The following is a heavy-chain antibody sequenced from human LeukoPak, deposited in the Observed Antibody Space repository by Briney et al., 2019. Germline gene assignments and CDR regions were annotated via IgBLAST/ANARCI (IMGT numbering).Heavy chain of an antibody. Sequence: ASVKVSCKASGGTLCSYAISWVRQAPGQGLEWMGRIIPILGIANYAQKFQGRVTITADKSTSTAYMDLSSMRSEDTAVYYCARVEMATIHYYYYGMDVWGQGTTVTVSS. J-gene: IGHJ6*02. CDR1: GGTLCSYA. CDR3: ARVEMATIHYYYYGMDV. V-gene: IGHV1-69*04. D-gene: IGHD5-12*01. CDR2: IIPILGIA.